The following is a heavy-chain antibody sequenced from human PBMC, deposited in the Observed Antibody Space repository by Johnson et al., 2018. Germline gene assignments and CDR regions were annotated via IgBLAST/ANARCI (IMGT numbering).Heavy chain of an antibody. CDR1: GFTFSRYW. V-gene: IGHV3-74*01. CDR3: ARERGGSVSYGDAFDI. D-gene: IGHD5-18*01. J-gene: IGHJ3*02. Sequence: EVQLLESGGGSVQPGGSLRLSCVASGFTFSRYWMHWVRQAPGKGLVWVSRMSSDGRTIHYADSVKGRLTISRDNAKNTLYLQMNSLRADDTAVYDCARERGGSVSYGDAFDIWGQGTMVTVSS. CDR2: MSSDGRTI.